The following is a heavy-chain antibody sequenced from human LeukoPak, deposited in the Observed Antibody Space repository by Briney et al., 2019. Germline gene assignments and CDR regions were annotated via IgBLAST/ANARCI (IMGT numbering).Heavy chain of an antibody. CDR2: IYHSGST. Sequence: PSETLSLTCAVSGYSISSGYYWGWIRQPPGKGLEWIGSIYHSGSTYYNPSLKRRVTISVDTSKNQFSLKLSSVTAADTAVYYCARRLYIAAAGIPSPFFDYWGQGTLVTVSS. CDR3: ARRLYIAAAGIPSPFFDY. J-gene: IGHJ4*02. CDR1: GYSISSGYY. D-gene: IGHD6-13*01. V-gene: IGHV4-38-2*01.